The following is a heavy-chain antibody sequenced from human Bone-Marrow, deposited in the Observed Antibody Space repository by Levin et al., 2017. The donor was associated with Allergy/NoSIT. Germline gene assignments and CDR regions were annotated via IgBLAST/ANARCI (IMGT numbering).Heavy chain of an antibody. CDR3: ARASYSSNIYGVDV. D-gene: IGHD4-11*01. CDR1: GGTFSSYA. J-gene: IGHJ6*02. Sequence: GASVKVSCKASGGTFSSYALSWVRQAPGQGLEWMGGFIPIFGTSNYAQRFQGRVTITADDSASTFYMQLSSLRSEDTAVYYCARASYSSNIYGVDVWGQGTTVTVSS. V-gene: IGHV1-69*13. CDR2: FIPIFGTS.